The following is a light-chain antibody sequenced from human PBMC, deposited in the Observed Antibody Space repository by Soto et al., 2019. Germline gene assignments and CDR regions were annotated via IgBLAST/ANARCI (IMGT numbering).Light chain of an antibody. V-gene: IGLV2-14*01. J-gene: IGLJ2*01. CDR3: SSYTSSSTRV. CDR1: SSDVGGYNY. Sequence: QSALTQPASVSGSPGQSITISCTGTSSDVGGYNYVSWYQLHPGKAPKLIIYEVSHRPSGVSNRFSGSKSGNTASLTISGLQAEDEADYYCSSYTSSSTRVFGGGTKLTVL. CDR2: EVS.